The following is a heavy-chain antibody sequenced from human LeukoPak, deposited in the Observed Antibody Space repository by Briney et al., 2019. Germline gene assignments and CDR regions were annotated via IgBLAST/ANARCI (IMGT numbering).Heavy chain of an antibody. V-gene: IGHV3-30*02. J-gene: IGHJ3*02. CDR2: IRYDGSNK. Sequence: PGGSLRLSCAASGFTFSSYGMHWVRRAPGKGLEWVAFIRYDGSNKYYADSVKGRFTISRDNSKNTLYLQMNSLRAEDTAVYYCASPPYYAFDIWGQGTMVTVSS. D-gene: IGHD3-10*01. CDR3: ASPPYYAFDI. CDR1: GFTFSSYG.